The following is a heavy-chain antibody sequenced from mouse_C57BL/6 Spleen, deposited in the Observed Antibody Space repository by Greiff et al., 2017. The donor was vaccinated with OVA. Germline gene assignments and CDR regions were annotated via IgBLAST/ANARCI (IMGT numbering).Heavy chain of an antibody. CDR1: GYTFTSYW. D-gene: IGHD3-2*02. CDR2: IHPDSGST. CDR3: ASPQLRLSYAMGY. V-gene: IGHV1-64*01. J-gene: IGHJ4*01. Sequence: QVQLQQPGAELVKPGASVTLSCTASGYTFTSYWMHWVKQRPGQGLEWIGMIHPDSGSTNYNEKFKSKATLTVDTSSSTAYMQLSSLTSEDSAVYDCASPQLRLSYAMGYWGQGTSVTVST.